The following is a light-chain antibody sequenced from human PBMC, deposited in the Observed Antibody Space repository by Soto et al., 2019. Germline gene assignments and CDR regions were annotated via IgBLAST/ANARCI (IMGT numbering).Light chain of an antibody. Sequence: DIQMTQSPSSLSVSVGDRVTITCRASQSISSFLHWYQQKPGKAPNLLIYGSFNVQSGVPSRFSGSGSGRDFTLTISGLQPEDFAVYYCQQSYNTPYTVGQGTKLEIK. CDR3: QQSYNTPYT. CDR2: GSF. CDR1: QSISSF. J-gene: IGKJ2*01. V-gene: IGKV1-39*01.